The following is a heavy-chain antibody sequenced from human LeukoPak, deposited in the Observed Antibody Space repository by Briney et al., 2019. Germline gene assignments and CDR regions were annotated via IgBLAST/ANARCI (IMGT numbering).Heavy chain of an antibody. J-gene: IGHJ5*02. D-gene: IGHD3-3*02. V-gene: IGHV4-39*01. CDR3: ARRAKSAGRIYWFDP. Sequence: ETLPLTCSVSGGSISSKFYYWGWIRQPPGKGLEWIGSIYYSGSTYYTPSLRSRVTISIDTSKNQFSLKLSSVTAADTAVHYCARRAKSAGRIYWFDPWGQGTLVTVSS. CDR2: IYYSGST. CDR1: GGSISSKFYY.